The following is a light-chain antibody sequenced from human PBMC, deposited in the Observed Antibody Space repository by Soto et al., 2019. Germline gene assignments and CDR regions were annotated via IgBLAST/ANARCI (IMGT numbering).Light chain of an antibody. Sequence: QSVLTQPPSASGTPGQRVTISCSGSRSNIGSNTVNWYQQLPGSAPKLLIYSNNQRPSGVPDRFSGSKSGTSASLAISGLQSEDEDDYYCAAWDDSLNGVYVFGTGTKLTVL. J-gene: IGLJ1*01. V-gene: IGLV1-44*01. CDR3: AAWDDSLNGVYV. CDR1: RSNIGSNT. CDR2: SNN.